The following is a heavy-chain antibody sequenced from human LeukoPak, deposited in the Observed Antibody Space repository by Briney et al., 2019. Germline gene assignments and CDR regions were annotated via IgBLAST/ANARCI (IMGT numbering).Heavy chain of an antibody. J-gene: IGHJ5*02. Sequence: SETLSLTCTVSGGSISSDHWTWIRQPPGKGLEWISRLSYSGSTNYTPSLKSRVTMSLDSPKNQFSLRLSSVTPAGTAAYYCASLPIDSSTGTFGWFDPWGQGTLVTVSS. CDR1: GGSISSDH. V-gene: IGHV4-59*01. CDR3: ASLPIDSSTGTFGWFDP. D-gene: IGHD1-14*01. CDR2: LSYSGST.